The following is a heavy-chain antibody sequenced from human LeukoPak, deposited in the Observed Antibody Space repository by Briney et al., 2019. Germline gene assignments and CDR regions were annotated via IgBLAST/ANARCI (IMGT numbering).Heavy chain of an antibody. Sequence: ASVKVSCKASGYTFTGYYMHWVRQAPGQGLEWMGRNNPNSGGTNYAQKFQGRVTMTRDTSISTAYMELSRLRSDDTAVYYCARLARYYDSSGYLGYWGQGTLVTVSS. CDR1: GYTFTGYY. D-gene: IGHD3-22*01. CDR3: ARLARYYDSSGYLGY. J-gene: IGHJ4*02. V-gene: IGHV1-2*06. CDR2: NNPNSGGT.